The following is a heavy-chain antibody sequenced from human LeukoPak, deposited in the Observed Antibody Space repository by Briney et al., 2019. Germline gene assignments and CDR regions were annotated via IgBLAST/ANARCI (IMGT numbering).Heavy chain of an antibody. Sequence: PGGSLRLSCAASGFTFSNYAMSWVRQAPGKGLEWVTAISDNGGSTYYADSVKGRFTISRDNSKNTLYLQMNSLRGDDTAVYHCAKAPSPGYCSSTSCYYDYWGQGTLVTVSS. CDR3: AKAPSPGYCSSTSCYYDY. CDR1: GFTFSNYA. V-gene: IGHV3-23*01. CDR2: ISDNGGST. J-gene: IGHJ4*02. D-gene: IGHD2-2*01.